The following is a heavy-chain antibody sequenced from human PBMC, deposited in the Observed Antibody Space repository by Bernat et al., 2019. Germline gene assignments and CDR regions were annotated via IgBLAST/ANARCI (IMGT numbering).Heavy chain of an antibody. Sequence: QVQLVQSGAEVKKPGASVKVSCKASGYTFTSYYMHWVRQAPGQGLEWMGIINPSGGSTSYALKFQGRVTMTRDTSTSTAYMELRSLRSDDTAVYYCARVVVAASYYYYYMDVWGKGTTVTVSS. V-gene: IGHV1-46*01. CDR3: ARVVVAASYYYYYMDV. D-gene: IGHD2-15*01. J-gene: IGHJ6*03. CDR2: INPSGGST. CDR1: GYTFTSYY.